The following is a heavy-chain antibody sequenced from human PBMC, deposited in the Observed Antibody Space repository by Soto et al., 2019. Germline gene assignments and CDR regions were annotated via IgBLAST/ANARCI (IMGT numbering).Heavy chain of an antibody. CDR3: VRDALPPPGEFRFDP. V-gene: IGHV3-30*14. Sequence: QVKLVESGGGVVQPGTSLRLSCAASGFTFNTYSMHWVRQAPGKGLEWLAVISSSGGNEYYADSVKGLFTISRDTSRNILYRQMNSLRIEDTAVYYCVRDALPPPGEFRFDPLGQGTLVTVSP. CDR2: ISSSGGNE. J-gene: IGHJ5*02. CDR1: GFTFNTYS. D-gene: IGHD7-27*01.